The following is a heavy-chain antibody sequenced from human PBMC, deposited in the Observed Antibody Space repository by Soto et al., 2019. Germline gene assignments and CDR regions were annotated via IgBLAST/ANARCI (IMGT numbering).Heavy chain of an antibody. Sequence: QVQLVESGGGVVQPGRSLRLSCAASGFTFSSYAMHWVRQAPGKGLEWVAVISYDGSNKYYADSVKGRFTISRDNSKNTLYLQMNSLRAEDTAVCYCARPNRHYYYYGMDVWGQGTTVTVSS. CDR2: ISYDGSNK. V-gene: IGHV3-30-3*01. CDR3: ARPNRHYYYYGMDV. CDR1: GFTFSSYA. J-gene: IGHJ6*02. D-gene: IGHD7-27*01.